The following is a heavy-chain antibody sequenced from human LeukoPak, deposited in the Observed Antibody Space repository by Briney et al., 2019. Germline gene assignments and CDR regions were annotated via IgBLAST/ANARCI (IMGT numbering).Heavy chain of an antibody. V-gene: IGHV3-30*18. D-gene: IGHD1-7*01. CDR2: ISYDGSNK. J-gene: IGHJ4*02. CDR3: AKDHRLSGTSFDY. Sequence: PGGSLRLSCAASGFTFSSYGMHWVRQAPGKGLEWVAVISYDGSNKYYADSVKGRFTISRGNSKNTLYLQMNSLRAEDTAVYYCAKDHRLSGTSFDYWGQGTLVTVSS. CDR1: GFTFSSYG.